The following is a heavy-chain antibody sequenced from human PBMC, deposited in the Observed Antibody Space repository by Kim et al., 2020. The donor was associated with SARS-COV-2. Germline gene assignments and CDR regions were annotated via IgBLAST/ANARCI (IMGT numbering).Heavy chain of an antibody. J-gene: IGHJ4*02. D-gene: IGHD2-2*01. CDR3: ARGPRQVVPAASFDY. V-gene: IGHV3-66*01. Sequence: DSGKGRFTISRDNSKNTLYLQMNSLRAEDTAVYYCARGPRQVVPAASFDYWGQGTLVTVSS.